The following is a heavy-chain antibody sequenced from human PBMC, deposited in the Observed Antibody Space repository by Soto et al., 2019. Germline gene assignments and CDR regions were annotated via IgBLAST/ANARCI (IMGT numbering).Heavy chain of an antibody. J-gene: IGHJ4*02. V-gene: IGHV3-23*01. D-gene: IGHD3-16*01. CDR2: ISGSGVST. Sequence: EVQLLESGGGLVQPGGSLRLSCAASGFTFSSFGMSWVRQAPGKGLEWVSRISGSGVSTYYAGSVKGRFTISRDNSKNTLYLQMNSLRAEDTAVYYCAKNGRDGNNLGGLSDYWGQGTLVTVSS. CDR1: GFTFSSFG. CDR3: AKNGRDGNNLGGLSDY.